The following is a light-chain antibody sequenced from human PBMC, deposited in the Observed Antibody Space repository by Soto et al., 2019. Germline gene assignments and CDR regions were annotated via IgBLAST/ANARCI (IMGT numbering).Light chain of an antibody. V-gene: IGKV3-15*01. CDR1: QSVRSN. CDR3: QQYNNWPPYT. Sequence: EIVMTQSPATLSVSPGERATLSCRASQSVRSNLAWYQQKPGQAPRLVIHGASTRATGIPARFSGSGSGTEFTLTITSLQPEDFAVYYCQQYNNWPPYTFGQGTKLEIK. CDR2: GAS. J-gene: IGKJ2*01.